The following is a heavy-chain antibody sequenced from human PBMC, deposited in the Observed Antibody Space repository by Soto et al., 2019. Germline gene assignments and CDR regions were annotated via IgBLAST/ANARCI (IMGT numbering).Heavy chain of an antibody. CDR2: IYTDGTT. CDR1: GFAVSGNY. V-gene: IGHV3-53*01. Sequence: MQLVESGGGLIQPGGSLTLSCAATGFAVSGNYMTWVRQPPRKGLEWVSVIYTDGTTYYADSIKGRFTISRDTSKNTVYLHMTTLGVDDTAVYYCVRAPFPAGTHTNNAFDLWGQGTMVAV. D-gene: IGHD3-10*01. J-gene: IGHJ3*01. CDR3: VRAPFPAGTHTNNAFDL.